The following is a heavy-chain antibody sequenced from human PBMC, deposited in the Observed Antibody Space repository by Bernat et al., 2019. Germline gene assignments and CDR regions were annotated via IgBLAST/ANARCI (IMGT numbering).Heavy chain of an antibody. J-gene: IGHJ1*01. CDR3: ARDWVKGQYFQH. CDR1: GGSISSGGYY. CDR2: IYYSGST. Sequence: QVQLQESGPGLVKPSQTLSLTCTVSGGSISSGGYYWIWIRQHPGKGLEWIGYIYYSGSTYYNPSLKSRVTISVDTSKNQFSLKLSSVTAADTAVYYCARDWVKGQYFQHWGQGTLVTVSS. V-gene: IGHV4-31*03. D-gene: IGHD2-21*01.